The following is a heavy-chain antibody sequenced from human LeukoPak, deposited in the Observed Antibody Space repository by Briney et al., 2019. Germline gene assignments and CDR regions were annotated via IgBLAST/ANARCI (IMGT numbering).Heavy chain of an antibody. CDR3: ARLVCSSATCYQPYFYYMDV. CDR1: GASINRGSNY. Sequence: SETLSLTCRVSGASINRGSNYWGCIRQPPGKTLEWIGSIYSSGSTYYNPSLKSRVIIMIDTPKNHFSLTLSSVTAADTAVYYCARLVCSSATCYQPYFYYMDVWGKGTTVTISS. V-gene: IGHV4-39*01. J-gene: IGHJ6*03. D-gene: IGHD2-2*01. CDR2: IYSSGST.